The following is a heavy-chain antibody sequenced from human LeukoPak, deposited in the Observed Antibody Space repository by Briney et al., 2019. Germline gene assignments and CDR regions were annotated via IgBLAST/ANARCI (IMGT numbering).Heavy chain of an antibody. Sequence: ASVKVSCKASGYTFTGYYMHWVRQAPGQGLEWMGWINPNSGGTNYAQKFQGRVTMTEDTSTDTAYMELSGLRSEDTAVYYCATERGYDILTGYYRWGQGTLVTVSS. CDR1: GYTFTGYY. CDR3: ATERGYDILTGYYR. J-gene: IGHJ4*02. D-gene: IGHD3-9*01. CDR2: INPNSGGT. V-gene: IGHV1-2*02.